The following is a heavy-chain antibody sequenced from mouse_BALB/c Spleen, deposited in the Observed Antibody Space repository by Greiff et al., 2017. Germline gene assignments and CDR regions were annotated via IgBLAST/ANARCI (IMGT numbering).Heavy chain of an antibody. CDR3: ARSGTVVATPMDY. V-gene: IGHV3-8*02. Sequence: EVQVVESGPSLVKPSQTLSLTCSVTGDSITSGYWNWIRKFPGNKLEYMGYISYSGSTYYNPSLKSRISITRDTSKNQYYLQLNSVTTEDTATYYCARSGTVVATPMDYWGQGTSVTVSS. J-gene: IGHJ4*01. D-gene: IGHD1-1*01. CDR2: ISYSGST. CDR1: GDSITSGY.